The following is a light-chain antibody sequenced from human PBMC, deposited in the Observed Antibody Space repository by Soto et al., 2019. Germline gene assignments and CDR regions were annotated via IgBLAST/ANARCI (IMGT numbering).Light chain of an antibody. CDR3: ASWDDSLDVVV. CDR1: TSNIGSDT. J-gene: IGLJ2*01. CDR2: RNT. V-gene: IGLV1-44*01. Sequence: QSVLTQPPSPSGTPGQRVTISCSGSTSNIGSDTVNWYQQLPGTAPKLLIYRNTQRPSGVPDRFSGSKSGASASLAISGLQSEDEADYYCASWDDSLDVVVFGGGTKLTVL.